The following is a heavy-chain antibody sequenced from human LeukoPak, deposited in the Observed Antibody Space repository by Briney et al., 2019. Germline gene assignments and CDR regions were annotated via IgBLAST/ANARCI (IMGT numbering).Heavy chain of an antibody. D-gene: IGHD2-2*01. Sequence: ASVRVSCKASGYTFTGYYMHWVRQAPGQGLEWMGWINPNSGGTNYAQKFQGRVTMTRDTSISTAYMELSRLRSDDTAVYYCARPREGYCSSTSCYDFDYWGQGTLVTVSS. CDR3: ARPREGYCSSTSCYDFDY. V-gene: IGHV1-2*02. CDR1: GYTFTGYY. CDR2: INPNSGGT. J-gene: IGHJ4*02.